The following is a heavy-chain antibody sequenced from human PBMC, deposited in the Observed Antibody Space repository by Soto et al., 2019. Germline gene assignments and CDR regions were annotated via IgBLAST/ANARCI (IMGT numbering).Heavy chain of an antibody. CDR2: SYYSGST. V-gene: IGHV4-59*01. CDR3: ARTYDGSGTNSGGYGFDI. Sequence: QVQLQESGPGLVKPSETLSLTCSVSGGSITSYYWSWIRQPPGKGLVLIAYSYYSGSTSYNPSLKGRVSISRDTSKHRFSLKLSSVTAADTAVYYGARTYDGSGTNSGGYGFDIWGQGTMVTVSS. D-gene: IGHD3-22*01. J-gene: IGHJ3*02. CDR1: GGSITSYY.